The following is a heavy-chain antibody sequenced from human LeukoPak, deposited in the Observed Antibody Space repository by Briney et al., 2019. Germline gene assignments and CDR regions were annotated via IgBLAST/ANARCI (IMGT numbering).Heavy chain of an antibody. D-gene: IGHD1-26*01. Sequence: GGSLRLSCVASGFTFKNYVMNWVRQAPGKGLEWLATIYGSGVSISYADSVKGRFTISRDNSNNTLYPQMNSLRAEDTAMYYCAKDLGWELPAEAYWGQGILVTVSS. J-gene: IGHJ4*02. CDR1: GFTFKNYV. CDR2: IYGSGVSI. CDR3: AKDLGWELPAEAY. V-gene: IGHV3-23*01.